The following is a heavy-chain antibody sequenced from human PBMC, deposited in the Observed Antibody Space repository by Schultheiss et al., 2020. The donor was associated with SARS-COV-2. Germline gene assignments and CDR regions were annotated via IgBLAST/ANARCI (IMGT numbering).Heavy chain of an antibody. D-gene: IGHD2-2*01. J-gene: IGHJ4*02. CDR2: ISYDGSNK. V-gene: IGHV3-30*04. CDR3: ARDRRRYCSSTSCLHFDY. CDR1: GFTFSSYA. Sequence: GGSLRLSCAASGFTFSSYAMHWVRQAPGKGLEWVALISYDGSNKYYADSVKGRFTISRDNSKNTLYLQMNSLRAEDTAVYYCARDRRRYCSSTSCLHFDYWGQGTLVTVSS.